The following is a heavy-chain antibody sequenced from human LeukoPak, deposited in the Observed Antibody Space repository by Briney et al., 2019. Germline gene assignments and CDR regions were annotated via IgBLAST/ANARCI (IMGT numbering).Heavy chain of an antibody. CDR3: ARSKWDSSSSGIDY. CDR2: IDYSGST. J-gene: IGHJ4*02. D-gene: IGHD6-6*01. Sequence: SETLSPTCAVSGYSISNGYYWGWIRQPPEKGLEWIGSIDYSGSTYYNPSLKSRVTISVETSKNQFSLKLSSVTAADTAVYYCARSKWDSSSSGIDYWGQGTLVTVSS. CDR1: GYSISNGYY. V-gene: IGHV4-38-2*01.